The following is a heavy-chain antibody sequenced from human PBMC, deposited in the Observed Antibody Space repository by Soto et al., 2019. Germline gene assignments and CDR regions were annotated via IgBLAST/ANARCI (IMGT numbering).Heavy chain of an antibody. Sequence: PGGSLRLSCAASGFTFNSYAMSWVRQAPGKGLEWVSSISRSDDGPYYADSVKGRFTISRDNSQNTLFLLMNSLRADDTALYYCAKTYFFDSWGQGVPVNVSS. J-gene: IGHJ4*02. CDR3: AKTYFFDS. CDR2: ISRSDDGP. V-gene: IGHV3-23*01. CDR1: GFTFNSYA.